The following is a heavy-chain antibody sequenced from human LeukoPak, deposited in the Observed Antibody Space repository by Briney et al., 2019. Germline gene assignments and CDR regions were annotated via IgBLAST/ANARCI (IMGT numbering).Heavy chain of an antibody. CDR1: GGSVSSGDYY. Sequence: PSETLSLTCTVSGGSVSSGDYYWSWIRQPPGKGLEWIGYIYYSGSTYYNPSLKSRVTISVDTSKNQFSLKLSSVTAADTAVYYCARDYYGSGSLRYFDLWGRGTLVTVSS. CDR2: IYYSGST. D-gene: IGHD3-10*01. CDR3: ARDYYGSGSLRYFDL. V-gene: IGHV4-30-4*01. J-gene: IGHJ2*01.